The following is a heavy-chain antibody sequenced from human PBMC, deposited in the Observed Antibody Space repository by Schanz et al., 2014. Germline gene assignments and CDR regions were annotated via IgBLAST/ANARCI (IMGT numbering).Heavy chain of an antibody. CDR1: GVTFSSYA. V-gene: IGHV3-30-3*01. CDR2: MSYDGSNK. D-gene: IGHD1-26*01. Sequence: VQLLESGGGLVQPGGSLRLSCVASGVTFSSYAMSWVRQAPGKGLEWVAVMSYDGSNKYYADSVRGRFTISRDNAKNSLYLQMNSLRAEDTAVYYCARDSGSHYLVDYWGQGTLVTVSS. J-gene: IGHJ4*02. CDR3: ARDSGSHYLVDY.